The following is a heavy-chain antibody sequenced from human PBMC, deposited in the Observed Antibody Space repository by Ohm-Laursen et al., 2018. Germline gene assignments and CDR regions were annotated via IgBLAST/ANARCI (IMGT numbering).Heavy chain of an antibody. D-gene: IGHD4-17*01. Sequence: GSLRLSCSASGFTFGAYWMTWVRQAPGKGLEWVASIKRDGSEKYYVDSVKGRFTISRDNAKNSLYLQMNSLRAEDTAVYYCARVRGGYGDSLWYFDLWGRGTLVTVSS. J-gene: IGHJ2*01. V-gene: IGHV3-7*01. CDR3: ARVRGGYGDSLWYFDL. CDR1: GFTFGAYW. CDR2: IKRDGSEK.